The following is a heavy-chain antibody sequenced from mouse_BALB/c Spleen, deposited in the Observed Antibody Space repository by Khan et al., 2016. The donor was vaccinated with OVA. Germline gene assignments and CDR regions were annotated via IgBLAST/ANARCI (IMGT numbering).Heavy chain of an antibody. J-gene: IGHJ2*01. CDR3: ARGNDYGYYFDY. Sequence: EVQLQESGPGLVKPSQSLSLTCTVTGYSITSGYAWNWIRQFPGNKLEWMGYISYSGGTSYNPSLKSRISITRDTSKNQFFLQLNSVTTEDTTTYYGARGNDYGYYFDYWGQGTPLTVSS. D-gene: IGHD1-1*01. V-gene: IGHV3-2*02. CDR1: GYSITSGYA. CDR2: ISYSGGT.